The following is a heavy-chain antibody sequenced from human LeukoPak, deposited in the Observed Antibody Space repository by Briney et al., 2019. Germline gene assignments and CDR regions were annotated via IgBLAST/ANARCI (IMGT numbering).Heavy chain of an antibody. CDR1: GYTFTSYD. Sequence: GASVKVSCKASGYTFTSYDINWVRQATGQGLEWMGWMNPNSGNTVYAQKFQGRVTMTRNTSISTAYMELSSLRSEDTAVYYCARGTTIFGVVTQTGDYWGQGTLVTVSS. V-gene: IGHV1-8*01. CDR2: MNPNSGNT. CDR3: ARGTTIFGVVTQTGDY. J-gene: IGHJ4*02. D-gene: IGHD3-3*01.